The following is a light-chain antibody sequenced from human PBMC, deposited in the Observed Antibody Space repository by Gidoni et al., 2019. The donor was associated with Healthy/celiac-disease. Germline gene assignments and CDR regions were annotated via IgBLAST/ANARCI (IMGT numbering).Light chain of an antibody. V-gene: IGLV3-1*01. CDR1: KLGDKY. J-gene: IGLJ3*02. CDR3: QAWDSSTGV. CDR2: QDS. Sequence: SYELTQPPSVSVSPVQTASITCSGDKLGDKYACWYQQKPGQSPVLVIYQDSKRPSGIPERFSGSNSGNTATLTISGTQAMDEADDYCQAWDSSTGVFGGGTKLTVL.